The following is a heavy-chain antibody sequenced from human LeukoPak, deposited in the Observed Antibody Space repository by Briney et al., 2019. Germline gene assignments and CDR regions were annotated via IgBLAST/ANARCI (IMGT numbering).Heavy chain of an antibody. CDR2: ISYDGNNK. CDR3: AKEQHSEYFQY. J-gene: IGHJ1*01. CDR1: GFTFSTDG. V-gene: IGHV3-30*18. Sequence: GGSLRLSCAATGFTFSTDGMHWVRQAPGKGLEWVAVISYDGNNKYYAESVKGRFTISRDSSKNTLYLQMNSLRAEDTAVYYCAKEQHSEYFQYWGQGTLVTVSS. D-gene: IGHD5-18*01.